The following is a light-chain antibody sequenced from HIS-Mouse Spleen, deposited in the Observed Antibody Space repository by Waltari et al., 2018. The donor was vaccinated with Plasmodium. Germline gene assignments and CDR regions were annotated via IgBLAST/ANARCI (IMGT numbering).Light chain of an antibody. CDR1: QSVSSN. CDR3: QQYNNWPLT. J-gene: IGKJ4*01. CDR2: GAS. V-gene: IGKV3-15*01. Sequence: EIVMTQSPATLSVSPGERATLSSRASQSVSSNLAWYQQKPGQAPRLLIYGASTRATGIPARFSGSGSGTEFTLTISRMQSEDFAVYYCQQYNNWPLTFGGGTKVEIK.